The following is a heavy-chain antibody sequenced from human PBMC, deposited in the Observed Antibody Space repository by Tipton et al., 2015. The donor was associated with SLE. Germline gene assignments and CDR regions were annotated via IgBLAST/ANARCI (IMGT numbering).Heavy chain of an antibody. CDR3: VRDFAFRWGLDPFDI. D-gene: IGHD2-21*01. J-gene: IGHJ3*02. Sequence: GLVKPSQTLSLTCAISGDSVSSNSAAWNWIRQSPSRGLEWLGRTYYRSKCNNDDAVSVKSRITINPDTSKNQFSLQLNSVTPEHTAVCYCVRDFAFRWGLDPFDIWGQGTIVPRSS. CDR2: TYYRSKCNN. V-gene: IGHV6-1*01. CDR1: GDSVSSNSAA.